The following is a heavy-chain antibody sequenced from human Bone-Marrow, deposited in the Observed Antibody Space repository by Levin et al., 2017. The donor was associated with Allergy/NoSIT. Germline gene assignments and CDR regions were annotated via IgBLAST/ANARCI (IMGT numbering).Heavy chain of an antibody. CDR2: IYYSGST. V-gene: IGHV4-59*01. Sequence: SETLSLTCTVSGGSISSYYWSWIRQPPGKGLEWIGYIYYSGSTNYNPSLKSRVTISVDTSKNQFSLKLSSVTAADTAVYYCARGVSYGDYVLVRYFDLWGRGTLVTVSS. CDR3: ARGVSYGDYVLVRYFDL. CDR1: GGSISSYY. J-gene: IGHJ2*01. D-gene: IGHD4-17*01.